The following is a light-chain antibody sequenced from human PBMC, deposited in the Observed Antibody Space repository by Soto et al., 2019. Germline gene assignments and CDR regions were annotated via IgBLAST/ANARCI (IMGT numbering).Light chain of an antibody. CDR1: QSVLYSSNNKNY. CDR2: WAS. CDR3: QQYYSTRT. Sequence: DIVMTQSPDSLAVSLGERATINCKSSQSVLYSSNNKNYLAWYQQKPGQPPKLLIYWASTRESGVPDRFSGSGTWADFSLSISGLRADDVAVYYCQQYYSTRTFGQGTKVEIK. V-gene: IGKV4-1*01. J-gene: IGKJ1*01.